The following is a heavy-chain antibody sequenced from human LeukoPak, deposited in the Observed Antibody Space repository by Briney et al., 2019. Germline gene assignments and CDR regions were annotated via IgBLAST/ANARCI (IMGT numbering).Heavy chain of an antibody. J-gene: IGHJ4*02. CDR1: GDSISSTNW. CDR2: IYQSGST. D-gene: IGHD3-10*01. Sequence: SETLSLTCAVSGDSISSTNWWSWVRQPPGRGLEWIGEIYQSGSTNYNPSLKSRVTISADKSKNQFSLRLSSVTAADTAVYYCARQYGSGSLSFDYWGQGTLVTVSS. CDR3: ARQYGSGSLSFDY. V-gene: IGHV4-4*02.